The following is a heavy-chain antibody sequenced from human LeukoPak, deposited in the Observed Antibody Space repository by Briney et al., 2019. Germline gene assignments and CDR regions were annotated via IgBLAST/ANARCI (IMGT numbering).Heavy chain of an antibody. Sequence: PGRSLRLSCAASGFTFSSYGMHWVRQAPGKGLEWVAVISYDGSNKYYADSVKGRFTISRDNSKNTLYLQMNSLRAEDTAVYYCAKPAVSGWYGFDYWGQGTLVTVSS. V-gene: IGHV3-30*18. D-gene: IGHD6-19*01. CDR2: ISYDGSNK. CDR3: AKPAVSGWYGFDY. J-gene: IGHJ4*02. CDR1: GFTFSSYG.